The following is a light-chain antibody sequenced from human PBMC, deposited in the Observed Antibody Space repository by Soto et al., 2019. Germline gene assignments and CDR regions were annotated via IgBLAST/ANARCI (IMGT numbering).Light chain of an antibody. CDR2: GAS. CDR1: QSVSSSY. CDR3: QEYGSGT. Sequence: EIVLTQSPGTLSLSPGERATLSCRASQSVSSSYLAWYQQKPGQAPRLLIYGASSRATGIPDRFSGSGSGKDFTLTISRLEPAAFAVYYCQEYGSGTFGQGTKLEIK. V-gene: IGKV3-20*01. J-gene: IGKJ2*01.